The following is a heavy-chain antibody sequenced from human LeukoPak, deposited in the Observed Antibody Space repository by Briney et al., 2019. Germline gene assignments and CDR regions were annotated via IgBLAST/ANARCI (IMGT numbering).Heavy chain of an antibody. CDR3: ARDGDGSVDFDY. V-gene: IGHV3-23*01. CDR1: GFTFSTYA. Sequence: PGGSLRLSCGAFGFTFSTYAMSWVRQAPGKGLEWVSGISDSGGSRHFADSVKGRFTISRDNARNTLYLQINSLRAEDTAVYYCARDGDGSVDFDYWGQGTLVTVSS. CDR2: ISDSGGSR. J-gene: IGHJ4*02. D-gene: IGHD5-24*01.